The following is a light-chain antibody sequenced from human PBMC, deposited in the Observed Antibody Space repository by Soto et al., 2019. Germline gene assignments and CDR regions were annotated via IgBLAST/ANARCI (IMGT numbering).Light chain of an antibody. Sequence: EVLVTQSPATLSVSPGEGVTLSCRASQSVSTDLGWYQQKPGQAPRLLIYGASIRAIGVPDRFSGSGSGTDFTFTISSLQSEDSAIYYCQQYFRWPPWTFGQGTKVEV. CDR1: QSVSTD. J-gene: IGKJ1*01. V-gene: IGKV3-15*01. CDR2: GAS. CDR3: QQYFRWPPWT.